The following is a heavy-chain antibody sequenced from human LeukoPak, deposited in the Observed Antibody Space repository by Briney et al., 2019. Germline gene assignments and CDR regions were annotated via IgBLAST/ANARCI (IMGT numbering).Heavy chain of an antibody. Sequence: GGSLRLSCAAPGFPFSSYWMHWVRQVPGKGLLWVSRINSDGSATIYADSVRGRFTISRDNAKNTLYLQMSGLRVEDTAVYHCASDSPYYGMDVWGQGTTVTVSS. V-gene: IGHV3-74*01. CDR1: GFPFSSYW. J-gene: IGHJ6*02. CDR2: INSDGSAT. CDR3: ASDSPYYGMDV.